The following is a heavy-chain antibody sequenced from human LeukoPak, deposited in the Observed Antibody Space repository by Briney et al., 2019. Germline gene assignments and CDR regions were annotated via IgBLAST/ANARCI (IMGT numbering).Heavy chain of an antibody. CDR1: GFTFSSYS. D-gene: IGHD5-12*01. CDR3: ARDRSGYDFSNYFDL. CDR2: ISSSSSTI. Sequence: GGSLRLSCAASGFTFSSYSMNWVRQAPGKGLEWVSYISSSSSTIYYADSVKGRFTISRDNAKNSLYLQMNSLRAEDTAVYYCARDRSGYDFSNYFDLWGRGTLVTVSS. J-gene: IGHJ2*01. V-gene: IGHV3-48*04.